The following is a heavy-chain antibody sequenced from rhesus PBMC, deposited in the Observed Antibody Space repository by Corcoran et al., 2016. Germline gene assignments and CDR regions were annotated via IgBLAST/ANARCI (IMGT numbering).Heavy chain of an antibody. D-gene: IGHD6-13*01. CDR2: IVPRCGVP. J-gene: IGHJ4*01. Sequence: QVQLVQSGAEAKKPGASVKVSGKASGFTFGSYAISWVRQAPGQGLEWVGGIVPRCGVPNSPPKVQSRGKITADTATRTAYVELSSRRSEDTAVYYCARARGSSWIISFDYWGQGVLVTVYS. CDR1: GFTFGSYA. CDR3: ARARGSSWIISFDY. V-gene: IGHV1S10*01.